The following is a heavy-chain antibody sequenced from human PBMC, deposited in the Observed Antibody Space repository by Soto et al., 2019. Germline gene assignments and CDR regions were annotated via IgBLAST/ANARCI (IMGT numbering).Heavy chain of an antibody. D-gene: IGHD6-19*01. CDR2: IYYSGST. Sequence: QVQLQESGPGLVKPSQTLSLTCTVSGGSISSGGYYWSWIRQHPGKGLEWIGYIYYSGSTYYNPSLKSRVTISVDTSKNQFSLKLSSVTAADTAVYYCARFGRKARGSSGWYYWFDPWGQGTLVTVSS. V-gene: IGHV4-31*03. J-gene: IGHJ5*02. CDR1: GGSISSGGYY. CDR3: ARFGRKARGSSGWYYWFDP.